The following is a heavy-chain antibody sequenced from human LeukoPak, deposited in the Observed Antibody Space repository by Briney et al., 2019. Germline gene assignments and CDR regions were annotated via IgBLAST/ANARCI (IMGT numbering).Heavy chain of an antibody. Sequence: PGGSLRLSCAASGLTVTSNYMSWVRQAPGKGLEWVSAITSTSNHINYADSVKGRFTISRDSANNSLYLQMNSLRAEDTAVYYCARVYSANGYGSGYYDYWGQGTLVTVSS. J-gene: IGHJ4*02. CDR2: ITSTSNHI. CDR1: GLTVTSNY. V-gene: IGHV3-21*01. D-gene: IGHD3-10*01. CDR3: ARVYSANGYGSGYYDY.